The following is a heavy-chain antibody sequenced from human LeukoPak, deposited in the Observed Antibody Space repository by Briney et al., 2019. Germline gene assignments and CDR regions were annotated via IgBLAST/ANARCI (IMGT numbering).Heavy chain of an antibody. V-gene: IGHV3-23*01. CDR2: ITGNALNT. D-gene: IGHD3-22*01. CDR1: GFTFSNYA. Sequence: GGSLRLSCAASGFTFSNYAMSWVRQAPGKGLEWVSSITGNALNTYQADFIKVRFTISRDDSKNTLYLHLSSLRVEDTAVYYCAKLQDFYDNSGYSYFDNWGQGTLVTVSS. J-gene: IGHJ4*02. CDR3: AKLQDFYDNSGYSYFDN.